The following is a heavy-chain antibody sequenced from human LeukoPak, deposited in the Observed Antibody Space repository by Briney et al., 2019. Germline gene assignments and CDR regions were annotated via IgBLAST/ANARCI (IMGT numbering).Heavy chain of an antibody. D-gene: IGHD2-2*01. J-gene: IGHJ6*02. CDR2: INAGNGNT. CDR1: GYIISSYA. V-gene: IGHV1-3*01. Sequence: ASVTVSCKASGYIISSYAMHWVRQAPGQRLEWMGWINAGNGNTKYSQKFQDRVTITRDTSASTAYMELSSLGSGDTAVYYCARATVIVPAARLDVWGQGTTVIVSS. CDR3: ARATVIVPAARLDV.